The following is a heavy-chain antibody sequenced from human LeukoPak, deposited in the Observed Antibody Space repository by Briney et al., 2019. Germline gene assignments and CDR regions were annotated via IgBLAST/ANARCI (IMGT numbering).Heavy chain of an antibody. V-gene: IGHV1-69*01. J-gene: IGHJ5*02. CDR2: IIPIFGTA. Sequence: SVRVSCKASGGTFSSYAISWVRQAPGQGLEWMGGIIPIFGTANYAQKFQGRVTITADESTSTAYMELSSLRSEDTAVYYCARDLDRAYYGSGGHWFDPWGQGTLVTVSS. CDR1: GGTFSSYA. D-gene: IGHD3-10*01. CDR3: ARDLDRAYYGSGGHWFDP.